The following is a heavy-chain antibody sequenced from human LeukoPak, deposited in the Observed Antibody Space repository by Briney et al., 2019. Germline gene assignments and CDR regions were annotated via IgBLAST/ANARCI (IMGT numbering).Heavy chain of an antibody. CDR1: GGSISSYY. CDR3: ALRHPTGYYMDV. D-gene: IGHD1-14*01. V-gene: IGHV4-34*01. CDR2: INHGGSS. J-gene: IGHJ6*03. Sequence: SETLSLTCTVSGGSISSYYWSWIRQPPGKGLEWIGEINHGGSSNYNPSLKSRVTISVDTSKKHFSLKLSSVTAADTAVYYCALRHPTGYYMDVWGKGTTVTISS.